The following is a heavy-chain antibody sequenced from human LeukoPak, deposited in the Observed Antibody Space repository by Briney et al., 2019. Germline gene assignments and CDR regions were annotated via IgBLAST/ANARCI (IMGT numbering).Heavy chain of an antibody. J-gene: IGHJ4*02. CDR3: AKLTRYGSGSYCDY. V-gene: IGHV3-23*01. Sequence: GGSLRLSCAASGFTFSNSAMTWVRQAPGKGLEWVSAISGSGGSTYYADSVKGRFTISRDNSKNTLFLRMSSLRAEDTAVYYCAKLTRYGSGSYCDYWGQGTLVTVSS. CDR2: ISGSGGST. D-gene: IGHD3-10*01. CDR1: GFTFSNSA.